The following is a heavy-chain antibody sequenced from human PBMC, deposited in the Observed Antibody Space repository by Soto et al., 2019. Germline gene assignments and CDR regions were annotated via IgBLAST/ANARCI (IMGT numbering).Heavy chain of an antibody. J-gene: IGHJ6*02. CDR2: IKSKTDGGTT. D-gene: IGHD1-26*01. V-gene: IGHV3-15*01. Sequence: GGSLRLSCAASGFTFSNAWMSWVRQAPGKRLEWVGRIKSKTDGGTTDYAAPVKGRFTISRDDSKNTLYLQMNSLKTEDTAVYYCSRSGSYAAVYYYYYGMDVWGQGXTVTVSS. CDR1: GFTFSNAW. CDR3: SRSGSYAAVYYYYYGMDV.